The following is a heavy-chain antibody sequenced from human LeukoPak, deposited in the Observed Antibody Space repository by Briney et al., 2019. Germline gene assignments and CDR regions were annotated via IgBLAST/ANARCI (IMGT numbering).Heavy chain of an antibody. Sequence: SQTLSLTCTVSGGSISSGGYYWSWIRQHPGKGLEWIGYIHYSGSTYYNPSLKSRVTISVDTSKNQFSLKLSSVTAADTAVYYCAREGHYYDSSGYSDDAFDIWGQGTMVTVSS. J-gene: IGHJ3*02. CDR1: GGSISSGGYY. D-gene: IGHD3-22*01. CDR2: IHYSGST. CDR3: AREGHYYDSSGYSDDAFDI. V-gene: IGHV4-31*03.